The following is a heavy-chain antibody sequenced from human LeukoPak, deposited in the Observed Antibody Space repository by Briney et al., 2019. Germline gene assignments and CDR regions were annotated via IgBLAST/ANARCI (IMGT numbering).Heavy chain of an antibody. CDR3: ARDVERLDFYYGSGGIGY. J-gene: IGHJ4*02. Sequence: PGGPLRLSCAASGFTFSSYAMHWVRQAPGKGLEYVSAISSNGGSTYYANSVKGRFTISRDNSKNTLYLQMGSLRAEDMAVYYCARDVERLDFYYGSGGIGYWGQGTLVTVSS. CDR1: GFTFSSYA. D-gene: IGHD3-10*01. V-gene: IGHV3-64*01. CDR2: ISSNGGST.